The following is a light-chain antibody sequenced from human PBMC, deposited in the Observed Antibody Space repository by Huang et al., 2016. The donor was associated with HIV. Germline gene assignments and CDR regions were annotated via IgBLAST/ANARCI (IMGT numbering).Light chain of an antibody. J-gene: IGKJ2*01. CDR2: GAS. CDR3: QQYNNWPPYT. Sequence: EIVMTQSPATLSVSPGERATLACRASESVSSNLAWYQQRPGQAPRLLIYGASTRATGIPDRFSVRGSGTEFTLTISSLQSEDFAVYYCQQYNNWPPYTFGQGTKLEIK. V-gene: IGKV3-15*01. CDR1: ESVSSN.